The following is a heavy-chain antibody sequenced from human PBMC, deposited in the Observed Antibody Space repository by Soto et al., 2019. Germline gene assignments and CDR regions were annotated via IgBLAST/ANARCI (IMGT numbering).Heavy chain of an antibody. D-gene: IGHD2-2*01. V-gene: IGHV3-30-3*01. J-gene: IGHJ4*02. Sequence: QVQLVESGGGVVQPGRSLRLSCAASGFTFSSYAMHWVRQAPGKGLEWVAVISYDGSNKYYADSVKGRFTISRDNSKNTLYLQMNSLRAEDTAVYYCARDAHIVVVPAAMSGFDYWGQGTLVTVSS. CDR3: ARDAHIVVVPAAMSGFDY. CDR2: ISYDGSNK. CDR1: GFTFSSYA.